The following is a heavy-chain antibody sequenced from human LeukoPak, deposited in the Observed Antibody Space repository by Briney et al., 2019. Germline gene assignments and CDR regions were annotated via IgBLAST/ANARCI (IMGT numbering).Heavy chain of an antibody. CDR1: GYTFSIYY. D-gene: IGHD2-15*01. CDR2: INPSGGST. J-gene: IGHJ5*02. V-gene: IGHV1-46*01. CDR3: ARDGRYCSGGNCYPGNWFDP. Sequence: ASVKVSCKASGYTFSIYYMHWVRQAPGEGLEWMGIINPSGGSTNYAQKFQGRVTMTRDTSTSTVYMELSSLRSEDTAVYYCARDGRYCSGGNCYPGNWFDPWGQGTLVTVSS.